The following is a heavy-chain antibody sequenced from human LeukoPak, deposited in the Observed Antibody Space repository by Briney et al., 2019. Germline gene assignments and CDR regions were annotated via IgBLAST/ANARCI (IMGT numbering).Heavy chain of an antibody. Sequence: AGGSLRLSCAASGFTFSSYAMHWVRQAPGKGLEWVAVLSYDGINKYYADSVKGRFTISRDNSKNTLYLQMTSLRAEDTAVYYCARARDNDYFDYWGQGTLVTVSS. D-gene: IGHD2-15*01. CDR1: GFTFSSYA. J-gene: IGHJ4*02. CDR3: ARARDNDYFDY. V-gene: IGHV3-30-3*01. CDR2: LSYDGINK.